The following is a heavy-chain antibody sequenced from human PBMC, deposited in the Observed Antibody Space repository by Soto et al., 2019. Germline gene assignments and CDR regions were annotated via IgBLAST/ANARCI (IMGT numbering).Heavy chain of an antibody. CDR2: ISSSSSYI. Sequence: GGSLRLSCAASGFTFSSYSMNWVRQAPGKGLEWVLSISSSSSYIYYADSVKGRFTISRDNAKNSLYLQMNSLRAEDTAVYYWARGSRDSSGCYLSHRQDYYYYYDMDVWGQGTTVTVSS. CDR3: ARGSRDSSGCYLSHRQDYYYYYDMDV. J-gene: IGHJ6*02. CDR1: GFTFSSYS. D-gene: IGHD6-19*01. V-gene: IGHV3-21*01.